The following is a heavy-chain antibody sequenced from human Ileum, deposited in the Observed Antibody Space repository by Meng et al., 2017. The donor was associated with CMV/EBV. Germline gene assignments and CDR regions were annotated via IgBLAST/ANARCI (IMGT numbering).Heavy chain of an antibody. CDR1: FSLASPAEG. J-gene: IGHJ2*01. D-gene: IGHD4-17*01. CDR2: LYWDGDR. CDR3: AHRPSTVSFYWYFDV. Sequence: FSLASPAEGVGWIRQPPGKALEWIALLYWDGDRRLSPSLRNRLTITKDTSKNQVVLTLTNMDPADTDTYYCAHRPSTVSFYWYFDVWGRGTLVTVSS. V-gene: IGHV2-5*02.